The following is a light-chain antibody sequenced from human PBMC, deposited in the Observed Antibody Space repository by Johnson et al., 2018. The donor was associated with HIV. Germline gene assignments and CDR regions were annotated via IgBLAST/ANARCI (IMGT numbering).Light chain of an antibody. CDR3: GTWDSSLSAHYV. CDR2: DNN. Sequence: QSVLTQSPSVSAAPGQKVTISCSGSSSNIGNNYVSWYQQLPGTAPKLLIYDNNKRPSGIPDRFSGSKSGTSATLGITGLQTGDEADYYCGTWDSSLSAHYVFGTGTKITVV. J-gene: IGLJ1*01. CDR1: SSNIGNNY. V-gene: IGLV1-51*01.